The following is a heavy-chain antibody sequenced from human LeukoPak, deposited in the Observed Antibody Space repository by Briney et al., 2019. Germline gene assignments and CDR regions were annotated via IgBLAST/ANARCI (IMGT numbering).Heavy chain of an antibody. CDR1: GFTFSSYH. D-gene: IGHD3-9*01. Sequence: PGGSLRLSCEVSGFTFSSYHMNWVRQAPGKGLEWVSSIGSSGSYIYYADSLTGRFTISRDNSKNTLYLQMNSLRAEDTAVYFCARAKSTYDILTGYYNYYFDYWGQGTLVTVSS. CDR3: ARAKSTYDILTGYYNYYFDY. V-gene: IGHV3-21*04. CDR2: IGSSGSYI. J-gene: IGHJ4*02.